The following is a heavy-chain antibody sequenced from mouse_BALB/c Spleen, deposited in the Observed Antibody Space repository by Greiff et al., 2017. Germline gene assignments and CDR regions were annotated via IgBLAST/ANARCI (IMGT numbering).Heavy chain of an antibody. J-gene: IGHJ3*01. Sequence: VQVVESGPGLVAPSQSLSITCTVSGFSLTSYGVHWVRQPPGKGLEWLGVIWAGGSTNYNSALMSRLSISKDNSKSQVFLKMNSLQTDDTAMYYCAREGRGNPFAYWGQGTLVTVSA. CDR2: IWAGGST. D-gene: IGHD2-1*01. CDR1: GFSLTSYG. CDR3: AREGRGNPFAY. V-gene: IGHV2-9*02.